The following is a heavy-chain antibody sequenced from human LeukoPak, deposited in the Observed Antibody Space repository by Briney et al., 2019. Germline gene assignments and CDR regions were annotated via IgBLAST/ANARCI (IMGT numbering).Heavy chain of an antibody. CDR3: ARGRATAVTGYFDY. CDR1: GGSISSDY. Sequence: SETLSLTCTVSGGSISSDYWSWIRQPPGKGLEWVAYIYNSGSTSYNPSPKSRVTISVDTSKNQFSLKLSSVTAADTAVYYCARGRATAVTGYFDYWGQGTLVTVSS. J-gene: IGHJ4*02. CDR2: IYNSGST. V-gene: IGHV4-59*08. D-gene: IGHD6-19*01.